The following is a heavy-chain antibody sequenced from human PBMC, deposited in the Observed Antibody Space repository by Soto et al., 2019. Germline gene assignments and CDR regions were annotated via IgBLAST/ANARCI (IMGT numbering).Heavy chain of an antibody. CDR2: ISGSGGST. CDR3: AKGCTYYYGSGSY. Sequence: EVQLLESGGGLVQPGGSLRLSCAASGFTFSSYAMSWVRQAPGKGLEWVSAISGSGGSTYYADSVKGRFTISRDNSKNTRYLQMNSLRAEDTAVYYCAKGCTYYYGSGSYWGQGTLVTVSS. D-gene: IGHD3-10*01. V-gene: IGHV3-23*01. J-gene: IGHJ4*02. CDR1: GFTFSSYA.